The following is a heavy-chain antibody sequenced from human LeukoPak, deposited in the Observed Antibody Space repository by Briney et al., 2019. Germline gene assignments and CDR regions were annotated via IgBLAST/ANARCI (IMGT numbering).Heavy chain of an antibody. V-gene: IGHV4-39*01. J-gene: IGHJ5*02. CDR2: MFASGTT. Sequence: SETLSLTCTVSGGSISSNNYLWGWIRQPPGEGLEWIGIMFASGTTYYNPSLKPRVTISVDTSKNQASLRLSSVTAADTAVYYCARHRSLQDWLDPWGQGILVTVSS. CDR3: ARHRSLQDWLDP. CDR1: GGSISSNNYL.